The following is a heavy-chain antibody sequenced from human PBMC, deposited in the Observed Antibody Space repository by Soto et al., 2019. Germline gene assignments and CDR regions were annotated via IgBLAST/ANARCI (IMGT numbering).Heavy chain of an antibody. Sequence: GSLRLSCAASGFTFSSYAMSWVRQAPGKGLEWVSAISGSGGSTYYADSVKGRFTISRDNSKNTLYLQMNSLRAEDTAVYYCAKLPQYDYVWGSYLDNWGQGTLVTVSS. V-gene: IGHV3-23*01. CDR1: GFTFSSYA. J-gene: IGHJ4*02. CDR2: ISGSGGST. D-gene: IGHD3-16*02. CDR3: AKLPQYDYVWGSYLDN.